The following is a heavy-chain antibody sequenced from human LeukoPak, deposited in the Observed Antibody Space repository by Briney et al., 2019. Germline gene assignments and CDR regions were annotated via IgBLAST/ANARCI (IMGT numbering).Heavy chain of an antibody. J-gene: IGHJ6*02. CDR2: INHSGST. Sequence: SETLSLTCAVYGGSFSGYYWSWIRQPPGKGLEWIGEINHSGSTNYNPSLKSRVTISVDTSKNQFSLKLSSVTAADTAVYYCARGLRDGYTNYYYYYGMDVWGQGTTVPVSS. D-gene: IGHD5-24*01. V-gene: IGHV4-34*01. CDR1: GGSFSGYY. CDR3: ARGLRDGYTNYYYYYGMDV.